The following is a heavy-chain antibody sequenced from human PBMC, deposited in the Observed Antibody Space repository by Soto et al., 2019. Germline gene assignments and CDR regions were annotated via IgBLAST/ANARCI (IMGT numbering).Heavy chain of an antibody. CDR1: GGTFSSYA. CDR2: IIPIFGTA. D-gene: IGHD3-22*01. Sequence: QVQLVQSGAEVKKPGSSVKVSCKASGGTFSSYAISWVRQAPGQGLEWMGGIIPIFGTANYAQKFQGRVTITADESTSTAYMELSSLRSEDTAVYYCAGVYYYDSSGYLDAFDIWGQGTMVTVSS. J-gene: IGHJ3*02. CDR3: AGVYYYDSSGYLDAFDI. V-gene: IGHV1-69*12.